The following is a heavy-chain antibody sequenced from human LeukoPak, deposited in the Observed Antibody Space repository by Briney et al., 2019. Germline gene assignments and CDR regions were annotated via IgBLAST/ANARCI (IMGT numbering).Heavy chain of an antibody. CDR3: ARWYGSGSYYNVGFDP. CDR1: GFTFSDYY. Sequence: GGSLRLSCAASGFTFSDYYMSWTRQAPGKGLEWVSYISSSSSYTNYADSVKGRFTISRDNAKNSLYLQMNSLRAEDTAVYYCARWYGSGSYYNVGFDPWGQGTLVTVSS. CDR2: ISSSSSYT. D-gene: IGHD3-10*01. V-gene: IGHV3-11*03. J-gene: IGHJ5*02.